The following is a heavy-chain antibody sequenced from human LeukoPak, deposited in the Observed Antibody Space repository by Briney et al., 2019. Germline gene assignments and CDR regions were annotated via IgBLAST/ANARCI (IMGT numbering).Heavy chain of an antibody. D-gene: IGHD3-22*01. CDR2: INPSGGST. J-gene: IGHJ1*01. CDR1: GYTFTSYY. CDR3: ARGRGGYYDSSGYFDAEYFQH. Sequence: GASVKVSCKASGYTFTSYYMHWVRQAPGQGLEWMGIINPSGGSTSYAQKFQGRVTMTRDTSTSTVYMELSSLRSEDTAVYYCARGRGGYYDSSGYFDAEYFQHWGQGTLVTVSS. V-gene: IGHV1-46*01.